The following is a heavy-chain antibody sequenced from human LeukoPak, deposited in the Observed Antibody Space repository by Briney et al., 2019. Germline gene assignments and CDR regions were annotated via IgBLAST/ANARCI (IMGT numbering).Heavy chain of an antibody. CDR1: GFTFSSYS. V-gene: IGHV3-48*01. CDR3: ARVSRSESGIY. D-gene: IGHD3-3*01. Sequence: PGGSLRLSCAASGFTFSSYSMNWVRQAPGKGLEWVSYISSSSSTIYYADSVKGRFTISRDNAKNSLYLQMNSLRAEDTAVYYCARVSRSESGIYWGQGTLVTVSS. CDR2: ISSSSSTI. J-gene: IGHJ4*02.